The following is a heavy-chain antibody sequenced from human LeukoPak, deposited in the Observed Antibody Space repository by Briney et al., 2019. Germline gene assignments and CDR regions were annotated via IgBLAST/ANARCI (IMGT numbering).Heavy chain of an antibody. V-gene: IGHV3-7*01. CDR1: GFMFSSNW. Sequence: PGGSLRLSCAASGFMFSSNWMSWVRLAPGKGLEWVANIKEDGTETYYVDSVKGRFTISRDNAKNSLYLQMNSLRAEDTAVYYCARAPFVGGSGRGPSPTYYYYYYGMDVWGQGTTVTVSS. D-gene: IGHD3-10*01. J-gene: IGHJ6*02. CDR3: ARAPFVGGSGRGPSPTYYYYYYGMDV. CDR2: IKEDGTET.